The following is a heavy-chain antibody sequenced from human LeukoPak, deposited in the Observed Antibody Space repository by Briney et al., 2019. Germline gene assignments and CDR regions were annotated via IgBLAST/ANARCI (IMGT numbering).Heavy chain of an antibody. CDR2: IYYSGST. J-gene: IGHJ6*02. D-gene: IGHD6-6*01. CDR3: ARVGAEARTRYYYGMDV. V-gene: IGHV4-31*03. Sequence: SETLSLTCTVSGGSISSGGYYWIWIRQHPGKGLEWIGNIYYSGSTYYNPSLKSRGTISVYTSTNQFSLKLSSVTAADTAVYYCARVGAEARTRYYYGMDVWGQGTTVTVSS. CDR1: GGSISSGGYY.